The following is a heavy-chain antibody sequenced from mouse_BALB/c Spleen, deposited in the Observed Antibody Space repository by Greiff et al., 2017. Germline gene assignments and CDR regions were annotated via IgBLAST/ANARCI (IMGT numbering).Heavy chain of an antibody. Sequence: LKQPGSELVRPGASVKLSCKASGYTFTSYWMHWVKQRHGQGLEWIGNIYPGSGSTNYDEKFKSKGTLTVDTSSNTAYLQLSSLTSEDTAVYYCARQLGLREDYYAMDYWGQGTSVTVSS. V-gene: IGHV1S22*01. D-gene: IGHD3-1*01. CDR2: IYPGSGST. CDR3: ARQLGLREDYYAMDY. J-gene: IGHJ4*01. CDR1: GYTFTSYW.